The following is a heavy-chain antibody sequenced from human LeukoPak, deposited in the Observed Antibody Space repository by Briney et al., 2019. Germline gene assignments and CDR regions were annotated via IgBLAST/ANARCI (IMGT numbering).Heavy chain of an antibody. CDR3: ARGSRGAATDGINWFDP. Sequence: SQTLSLTCAISGDSVPSNRVAWNWIRQSPSRGLEWLGRPYYRSKWYFNYAPSVKTRITINPDTSKNRFSLQLNSVTPDDTAVYYCARGSRGAATDGINWFDPWGQGTLVTVSS. CDR1: GDSVPSNRVA. D-gene: IGHD5-24*01. CDR2: PYYRSKWYF. V-gene: IGHV6-1*01. J-gene: IGHJ5*02.